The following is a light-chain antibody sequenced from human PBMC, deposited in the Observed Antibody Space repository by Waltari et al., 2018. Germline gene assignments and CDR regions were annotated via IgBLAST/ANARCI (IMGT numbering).Light chain of an antibody. Sequence: EIVLTQSPATLSLSPGEGATLSCRASQSVSSQLVWYQQKRGQAPRLLIYDASNRATGIPARFSGSGSGTDFNLTISSLEPEDFEVYYCQQCNNSPPTFGQGTKVEIK. V-gene: IGKV3-11*01. CDR2: DAS. CDR1: QSVSSQ. J-gene: IGKJ1*01. CDR3: QQCNNSPPT.